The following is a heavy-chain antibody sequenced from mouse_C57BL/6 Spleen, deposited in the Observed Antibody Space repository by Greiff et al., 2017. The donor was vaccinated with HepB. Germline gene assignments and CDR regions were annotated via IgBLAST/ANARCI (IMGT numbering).Heavy chain of an antibody. CDR2: INPYNGGT. J-gene: IGHJ2*01. D-gene: IGHD4-1*01. V-gene: IGHV1-19*01. CDR3: ARWRVTGDYFDY. Sequence: EVQLQQSGPVLVKPGASVKMSCKASGYTFTDYYMNWVKQSHGKSLEWIGVINPYNGGTSYNQKFKGKATLTVDKSSSTAYMELNSLTSEDSAVYSCARWRVTGDYFDYWGQGTTLTVSS. CDR1: GYTFTDYY.